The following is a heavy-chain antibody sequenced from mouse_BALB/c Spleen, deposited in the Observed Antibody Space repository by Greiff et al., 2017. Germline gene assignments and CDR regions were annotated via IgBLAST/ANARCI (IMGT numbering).Heavy chain of an antibody. CDR3: TSSRPFAY. J-gene: IGHJ3*01. D-gene: IGHD1-1*01. CDR1: GFTFSDAW. CDR2: IRSIANNHAT. Sequence: EVQLVESGGGLVQPGGSLKLSCAASGFTFSDAWMDWVRQSPEKGLEWVAEIRSIANNHATYYAESVKGRFTISRDDSKSSVYLQMNSLRAEDTGIYYCTSSRPFAYWGQGTLVTVAA. V-gene: IGHV6-6*01.